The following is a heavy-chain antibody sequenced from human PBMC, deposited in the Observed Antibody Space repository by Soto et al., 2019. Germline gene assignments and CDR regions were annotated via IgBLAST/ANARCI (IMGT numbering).Heavy chain of an antibody. CDR1: GGSMSSYY. V-gene: IGHV4-4*07. CDR2: VYSSGGT. Sequence: LSLTCTVSGGSMSSYYWTWIRQPAGKGLEWIGRVYSSGGTHYSPSLKSRVIISLDTSKNQFSLRLLSVTDADTAVYFCARGQRFSDWFDPWGQGTLVTVS. J-gene: IGHJ5*02. D-gene: IGHD3-3*01. CDR3: ARGQRFSDWFDP.